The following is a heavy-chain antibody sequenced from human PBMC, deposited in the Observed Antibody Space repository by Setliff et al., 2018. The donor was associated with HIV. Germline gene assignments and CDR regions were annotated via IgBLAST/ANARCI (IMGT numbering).Heavy chain of an antibody. J-gene: IGHJ3*02. Sequence: SETLSLTCTVSGGSISSSSYYWGWIRQPPGKGLEWIGSIYYSGSTYYNPSLKSRVTLSVDTSKNQFSLKLSSVTAADTAVYYCARRQQLWLLYAFDIWGQGTMVTVSS. CDR3: ARRQQLWLLYAFDI. CDR1: GGSISSSSYY. D-gene: IGHD5-18*01. CDR2: IYYSGST. V-gene: IGHV4-39*01.